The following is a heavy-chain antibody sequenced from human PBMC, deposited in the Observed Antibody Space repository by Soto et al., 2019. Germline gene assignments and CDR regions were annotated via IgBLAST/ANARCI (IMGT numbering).Heavy chain of an antibody. Sequence: GESLKISCKGSGYSFTSYWISWVRQMPGKGLEWMGRIDPSDSYTNYSPSFQGHVTISADKSISTAYLQWSSLKASDTAMYYCARVVVPAQGWDPRYWFDPWGQGTLVTVSS. CDR3: ARVVVPAQGWDPRYWFDP. V-gene: IGHV5-10-1*01. D-gene: IGHD2-2*01. CDR2: IDPSDSYT. CDR1: GYSFTSYW. J-gene: IGHJ5*02.